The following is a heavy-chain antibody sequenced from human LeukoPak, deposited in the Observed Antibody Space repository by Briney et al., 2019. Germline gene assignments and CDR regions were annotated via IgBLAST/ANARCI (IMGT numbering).Heavy chain of an antibody. CDR1: GYTFTGYY. V-gene: IGHV1-2*02. Sequence: ASVKVSCKASGYTFTGYYMHWVRQAPGQGLEWVGWINPNSGGTNYAQKFQGRVTMTRDTSISTAYMELSRLRSDDTAVYYCARIRGYSYGPPDDAFDIWGQGTMVTVSS. D-gene: IGHD5-18*01. J-gene: IGHJ3*02. CDR2: INPNSGGT. CDR3: ARIRGYSYGPPDDAFDI.